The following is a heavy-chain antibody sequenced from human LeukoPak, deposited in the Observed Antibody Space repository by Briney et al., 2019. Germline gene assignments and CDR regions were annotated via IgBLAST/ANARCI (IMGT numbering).Heavy chain of an antibody. D-gene: IGHD6-13*01. J-gene: IGHJ4*02. CDR2: IKQDGSEK. CDR3: GRDSSVYDSSTWKPIDS. V-gene: IGHV3-7*01. Sequence: GSLRLSCAASGFTFSSYWMSWVRQAPGKGLEWVANIKQDGSEKYYVDSVKGRFTISRDNAKNSLYLQMNSLRAEDTAVYYCGRDSSVYDSSTWKPIDSWGQGTLVTVSS. CDR1: GFTFSSYW.